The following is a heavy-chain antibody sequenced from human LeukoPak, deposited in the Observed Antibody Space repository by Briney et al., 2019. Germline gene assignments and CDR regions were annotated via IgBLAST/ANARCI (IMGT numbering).Heavy chain of an antibody. Sequence: ASVKVSCKASGYPFTNYGINWVRQAPGQGLEWMAWISGYNGNTDYAQKFQARVTMTTDTSTSTAYMELRNLRSDDTAVYYCGRGGRGPIPQDYFDYWGKGPLVTVS. CDR1: GYPFTNYG. D-gene: IGHD3-10*01. CDR2: ISGYNGNT. V-gene: IGHV1-18*01. J-gene: IGHJ4*02. CDR3: GRGGRGPIPQDYFDY.